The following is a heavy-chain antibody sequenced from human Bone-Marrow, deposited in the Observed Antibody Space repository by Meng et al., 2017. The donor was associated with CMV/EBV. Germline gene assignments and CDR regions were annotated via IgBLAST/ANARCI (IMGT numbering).Heavy chain of an antibody. CDR3: ARGTIMIRDYHHHGVDV. CDR2: IRYDGSNK. V-gene: IGHV3-30*02. D-gene: IGHD3-16*01. Sequence: GESLKISCAASGFIFTSSGMHWVRQTPGKGLEWVAFIRYDGSNKYYPDSVKGRFTISRDNSKSTLYLQMDGLRAEDTAVYYCARGTIMIRDYHHHGVDVWGQGTTVTVSS. CDR1: GFIFTSSG. J-gene: IGHJ6*02.